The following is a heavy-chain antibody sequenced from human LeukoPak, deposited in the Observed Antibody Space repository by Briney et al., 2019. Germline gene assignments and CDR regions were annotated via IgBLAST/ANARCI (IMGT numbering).Heavy chain of an antibody. J-gene: IGHJ4*02. CDR2: INHSGST. Sequence: SETLSLTCAVYGGSFSGYYWSWIRQPPGKGLEWTGEINHSGSTNYNPSLKSRVTISVDTSKNQFSLKLSSVTAADTAVYYCARGFSGYIFPTSFDYWGQGTLVTVSS. D-gene: IGHD5-12*01. V-gene: IGHV4-34*01. CDR3: ARGFSGYIFPTSFDY. CDR1: GGSFSGYY.